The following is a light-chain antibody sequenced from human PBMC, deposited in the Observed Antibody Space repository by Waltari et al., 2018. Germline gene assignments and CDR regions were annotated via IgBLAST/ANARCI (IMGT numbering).Light chain of an antibody. CDR1: QSISSH. CDR3: QQPPLT. J-gene: IGKJ4*01. Sequence: EIVLIQSPGTLSLSPGERATLSCRASQSISSHLAWYQQKPGQAPRLLICDASKRATGIPARFSGSGSGTDFTLTISSLEPEDFAVYYSQQPPLTFGGGTKVEI. CDR2: DAS. V-gene: IGKV3-11*01.